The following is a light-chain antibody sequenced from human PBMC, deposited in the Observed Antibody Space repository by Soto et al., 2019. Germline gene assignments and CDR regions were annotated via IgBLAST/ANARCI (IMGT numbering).Light chain of an antibody. V-gene: IGKV3-20*01. Sequence: EIVLTQSPGTLSLSPGERATLSCRASQSVNSGYLAWYQHTPGQAPRLLIYDTSTRATGIPDRFSGSGSGTDFTLTICRLEPEDFAVFYCQQYGSSPRTFGQGTKVDI. CDR2: DTS. CDR1: QSVNSGY. CDR3: QQYGSSPRT. J-gene: IGKJ1*01.